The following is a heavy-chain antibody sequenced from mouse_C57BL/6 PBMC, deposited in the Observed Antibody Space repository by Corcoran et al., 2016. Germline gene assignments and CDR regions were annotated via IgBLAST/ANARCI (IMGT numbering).Heavy chain of an antibody. J-gene: IGHJ2*01. Sequence: QIQLVQSGPELKKPGETVKISCKASGYTFTTYGMSWVKQAQGKGLKWMGWINTYSGVPTYADDFKGRFAFSLETSASTAYLQINNLKNEDTATYFCAREDYDDDYWGQGTTLTVSS. D-gene: IGHD2-4*01. CDR3: AREDYDDDY. CDR2: INTYSGVP. V-gene: IGHV9-3*01. CDR1: GYTFTTYG.